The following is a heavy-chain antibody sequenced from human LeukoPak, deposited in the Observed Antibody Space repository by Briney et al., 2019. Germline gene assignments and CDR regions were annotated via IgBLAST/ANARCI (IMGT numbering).Heavy chain of an antibody. J-gene: IGHJ4*02. CDR2: ISYEGAYK. V-gene: IGHV3-30*04. CDR1: GSTFSSYA. CDR3: ARMGYCTSTTCYHYFEY. D-gene: IGHD2-2*01. Sequence: GGSLRLSCAAPGSTFSSYAMLWVRQAPGKGLEWVATISYEGAYKFYADSVKGRCTISRDNSMNTLYLQMNSLSAEDTAVYYCARMGYCTSTTCYHYFEYWGQGTLVIVSS.